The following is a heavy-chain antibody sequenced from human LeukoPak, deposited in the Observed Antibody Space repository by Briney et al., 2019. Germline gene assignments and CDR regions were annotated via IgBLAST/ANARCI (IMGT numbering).Heavy chain of an antibody. CDR2: IKQDGSEK. V-gene: IGHV3-7*01. CDR1: GFIFSDYN. D-gene: IGHD4-11*01. Sequence: GGSLRLSCEASGFIFSDYNMNWVRQAPGKGLEWVANIKQDGSEKYYVDSVKGRFTISRDNAKNSLYLQMNSLRAEDTAVYYCAREWQYQFDYWGQGSLVTVSS. J-gene: IGHJ4*02. CDR3: AREWQYQFDY.